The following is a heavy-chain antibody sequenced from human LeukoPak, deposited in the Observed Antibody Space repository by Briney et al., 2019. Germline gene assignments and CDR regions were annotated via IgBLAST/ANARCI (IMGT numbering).Heavy chain of an antibody. J-gene: IGHJ4*02. V-gene: IGHV3-30*18. CDR3: AKDYHGFDY. D-gene: IGHD2-8*01. Sequence: GGSLRLSCAASGFTFSSYGMHWVRQAPGKGLEWVAVISYDGSNKYYADSVKGRFTISRDNSKNTLYLQMNSLRAEDTAVYYCAKDYHGFDYWGQGTLVTVSS. CDR1: GFTFSSYG. CDR2: ISYDGSNK.